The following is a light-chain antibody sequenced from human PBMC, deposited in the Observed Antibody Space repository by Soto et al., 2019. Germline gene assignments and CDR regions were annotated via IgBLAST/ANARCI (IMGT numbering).Light chain of an antibody. J-gene: IGKJ1*01. CDR1: QSVSST. V-gene: IGKV3-15*01. CDR3: QQYNKWPRT. Sequence: EIVMTQSPATLSVSPGERATLSCRASQSVSSTLAWYQQKPGQSPRLLLYGASTRATGIPARFSGSGSGTEFTLTISSLQSEDFAVYYCQQYNKWPRTFGQGTKVEIK. CDR2: GAS.